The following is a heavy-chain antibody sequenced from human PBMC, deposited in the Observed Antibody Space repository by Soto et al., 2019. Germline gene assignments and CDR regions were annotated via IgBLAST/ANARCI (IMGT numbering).Heavy chain of an antibody. CDR2: IKQDGSEE. J-gene: IGHJ6*02. CDR3: ARIAASGRGWDV. D-gene: IGHD6-13*01. CDR1: GFTFSSYW. Sequence: EVQLVESGGGLVQPGGSLSLSCVDSGFTFSSYWMSWVRQAPVKGLEWVGNIKQDGSEENYVDSVKGRFTISRDNAKNSMYLQMNSRRVEDTAVYYCARIAASGRGWDVWGQGTTVVVSS. V-gene: IGHV3-7*01.